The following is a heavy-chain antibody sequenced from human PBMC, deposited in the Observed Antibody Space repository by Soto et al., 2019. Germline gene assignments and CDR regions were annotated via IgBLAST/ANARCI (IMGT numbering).Heavy chain of an antibody. J-gene: IGHJ4*02. Sequence: PGGSLRLSCAASGFTFSSYGMHWVRQAPGKGLEWVAVISYDGSNKYYADSVKGRFTISRDNSKNTLYLQMNSLRAEDTAVYYCAKDRGPLVLRYFDYWGQGTLVTVS. CDR1: GFTFSSYG. D-gene: IGHD3-9*01. CDR2: ISYDGSNK. V-gene: IGHV3-30*18. CDR3: AKDRGPLVLRYFDY.